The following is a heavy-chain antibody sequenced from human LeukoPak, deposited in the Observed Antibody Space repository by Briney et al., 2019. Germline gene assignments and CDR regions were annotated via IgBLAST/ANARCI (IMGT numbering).Heavy chain of an antibody. V-gene: IGHV1-46*01. D-gene: IGHD6-13*01. CDR1: GYTFTSYY. J-gene: IGHJ3*02. Sequence: ASVKVSCKASGYTFTSYYMHWVRQAPGQGLEWMGIINPSGGSTSYAQKFQGRVTMTRDTSTSTVYMELSSLRSEDTAVYYCARGITLYSSSGQNAFDIWGQGTMVTVSS. CDR3: ARGITLYSSSGQNAFDI. CDR2: INPSGGST.